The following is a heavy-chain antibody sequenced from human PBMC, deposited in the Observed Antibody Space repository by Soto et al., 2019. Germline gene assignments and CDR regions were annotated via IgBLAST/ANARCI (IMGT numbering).Heavy chain of an antibody. V-gene: IGHV4-30-4*01. CDR3: ARDNILGILYGGMDV. D-gene: IGHD3-3*01. CDR1: GGSIISGDYY. CDR2: IYYSVST. Sequence: SATLSLACTVSGGSIISGDYYWSWIRQPAGKGLEWIGYIYYSVSTYYNPSLKSRVTISVDTSKNQFSLKLSSVTAADTAVYYCARDNILGILYGGMDVWGQGTTVTVSS. J-gene: IGHJ6*02.